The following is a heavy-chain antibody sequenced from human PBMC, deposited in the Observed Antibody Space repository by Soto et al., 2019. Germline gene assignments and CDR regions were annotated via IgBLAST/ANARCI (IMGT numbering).Heavy chain of an antibody. Sequence: SETLSLTCAVYGGSFSGYYWSWIRQPPGKGLEWIGEINHSGSTNYNPSLKSRVTISVDTSKNQFSLKLSSVTAADTAVYYCARGSSWYYRWIDYRGQGTLVTVSS. J-gene: IGHJ4*02. D-gene: IGHD6-13*01. V-gene: IGHV4-34*01. CDR1: GGSFSGYY. CDR3: ARGSSWYYRWIDY. CDR2: INHSGST.